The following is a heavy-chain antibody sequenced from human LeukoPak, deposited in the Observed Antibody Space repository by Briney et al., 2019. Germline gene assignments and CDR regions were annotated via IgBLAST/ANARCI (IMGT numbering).Heavy chain of an antibody. D-gene: IGHD2-2*01. Sequence: GESLRLSCAASGFTFSSFAVSWVRQPPGKGLEWVSGISGSGTSTYYGDSVKGRFSISRDNSKNTLYLQLNSLRAEDTAMYYCAKDLVVAVMIGHYYFYGMDVWGQGTTVTVSS. J-gene: IGHJ6*02. CDR2: ISGSGTST. V-gene: IGHV3-23*01. CDR3: AKDLVVAVMIGHYYFYGMDV. CDR1: GFTFSSFA.